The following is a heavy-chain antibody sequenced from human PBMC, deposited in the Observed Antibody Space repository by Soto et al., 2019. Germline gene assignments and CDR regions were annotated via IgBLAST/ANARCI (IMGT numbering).Heavy chain of an antibody. J-gene: IGHJ4*02. Sequence: ASGKVCCKASGYSFTSYCISWVRQAPGQGLEWMGWISAYNGNTNYAQKPQGRVTMTTDTSTSTAYMELRSLRSDDTAVYYCARGPPTVTTRPTKTQDYWGQVSLVTVSP. V-gene: IGHV1-18*04. CDR3: ARGPPTVTTRPTKTQDY. CDR1: GYSFTSYC. CDR2: ISAYNGNT. D-gene: IGHD4-17*01.